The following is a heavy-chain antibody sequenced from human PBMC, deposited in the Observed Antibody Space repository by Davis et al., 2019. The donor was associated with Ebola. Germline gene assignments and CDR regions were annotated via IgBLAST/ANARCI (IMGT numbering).Heavy chain of an antibody. CDR3: ARGTTAITIFGVVPRQPFDY. CDR1: GGSFSGYY. J-gene: IGHJ4*02. D-gene: IGHD3-3*01. CDR2: INHSGST. V-gene: IGHV4-34*01. Sequence: MPSETLSFTCAVYGGSFSGYYWSWIRQPPGKGLEWIGEINHSGSTNYNPSLKSRVTISVDTSKNQFSLKLSSVTAADTAVYYCARGTTAITIFGVVPRQPFDYWGQGTLVTVSS.